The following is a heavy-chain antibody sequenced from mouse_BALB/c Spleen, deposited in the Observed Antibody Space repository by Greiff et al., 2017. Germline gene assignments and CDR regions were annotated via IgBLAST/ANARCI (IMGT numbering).Heavy chain of an antibody. J-gene: IGHJ4*01. D-gene: IGHD2-4*01. V-gene: IGHV5-17*02. CDR2: ISSGSSTI. CDR1: GFTFSSFG. CDR3: ARTLDYAYAMDY. Sequence: EVHLVESGGGLVQPGGSRKLSCAASGFTFSSFGMHWVRQAPEKGLEWVAYISSGSSTIYYADTVKGRFTISRDNPKNTLFLQMTSLRSEDTAMYYCARTLDYAYAMDYWGQGTSVTVSS.